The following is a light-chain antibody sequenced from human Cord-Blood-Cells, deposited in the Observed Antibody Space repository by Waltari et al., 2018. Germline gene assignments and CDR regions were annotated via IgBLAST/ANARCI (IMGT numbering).Light chain of an antibody. CDR3: CSYAGSSTYV. V-gene: IGLV2-23*02. Sequence: QSALTQPASVSGSPGQSITLSCTGTNSDVGSYNIVSWYQQHPGKAPKLMIYEVSKRPLDVSNRVSGSKSGNTASLTLSGLQAEDEADYYCCSYAGSSTYVVGPGTKVTGL. CDR2: EVS. CDR1: NSDVGSYNI. J-gene: IGLJ1*01.